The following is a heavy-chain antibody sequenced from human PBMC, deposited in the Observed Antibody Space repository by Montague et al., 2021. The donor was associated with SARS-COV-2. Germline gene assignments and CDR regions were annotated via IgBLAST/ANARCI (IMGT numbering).Heavy chain of an antibody. CDR2: IYYTGNT. J-gene: IGHJ3*01. D-gene: IGHD3-22*01. CDR1: GGSITNNIDD. V-gene: IGHV4-39*02. Sequence: SETLSLTCTVSGGSITNNIDDWAWIRQPPGKGLEWIGSIYYTGNTYYXXXLKSRVTISVVTSKNHFTLKLSSVTAAETAVYYCARLKRYFDSSGSPSAFDFWGQGTKVTVSS. CDR3: ARLKRYFDSSGSPSAFDF.